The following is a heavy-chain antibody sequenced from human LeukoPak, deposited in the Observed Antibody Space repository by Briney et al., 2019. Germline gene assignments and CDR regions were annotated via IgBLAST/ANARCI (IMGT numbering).Heavy chain of an antibody. CDR2: IYYSGST. Sequence: PSETLSLTCTVSGGSISSSSYYWGWIRQPPGKGLEWIGDIYYSGSTYYNPSLKSRVTMSVDTSKNHFSLKLSSVTAADTAVYYCARREGYSYGYDYWGHGTLLIVAS. J-gene: IGHJ4*01. CDR1: GGSISSSSYY. CDR3: ARREGYSYGYDY. D-gene: IGHD5-18*01. V-gene: IGHV4-39*01.